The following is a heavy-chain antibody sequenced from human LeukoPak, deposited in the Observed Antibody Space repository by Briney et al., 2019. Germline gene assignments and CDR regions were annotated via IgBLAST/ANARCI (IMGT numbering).Heavy chain of an antibody. Sequence: SETLSLTCTVSGDSISSTTYYWGWIRQSPGKGLEWIGSVYYSGSTFYNPSLSRRVTVSVDTSKNQFSLRLSSVTAADTAVYYCARDSIAAAGTSLWYWGQGTLVTVSS. CDR3: ARDSIAAAGTSLWY. CDR1: GDSISSTTYY. J-gene: IGHJ4*02. D-gene: IGHD6-13*01. V-gene: IGHV4-39*02. CDR2: VYYSGST.